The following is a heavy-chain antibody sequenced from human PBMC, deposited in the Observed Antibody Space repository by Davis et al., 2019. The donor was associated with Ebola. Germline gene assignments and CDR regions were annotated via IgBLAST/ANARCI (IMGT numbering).Heavy chain of an antibody. CDR2: ISSSGSTI. V-gene: IGHV3-11*01. D-gene: IGHD1-26*01. CDR1: GFTFSDYY. J-gene: IGHJ6*02. CDR3: ARDGFYIREATTRYGMDV. Sequence: GGSLRLSCAASGFTFSDYYMSWIRQAPGKGLEWVSYISSSGSTIYYADSVKGRFTISRDNAKNSLYLQMNSLRAEDTAVYYCARDGFYIREATTRYGMDVWGQGTTVTVSS.